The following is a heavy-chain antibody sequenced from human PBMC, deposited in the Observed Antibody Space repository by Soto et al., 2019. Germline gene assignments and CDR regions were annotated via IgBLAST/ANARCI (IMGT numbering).Heavy chain of an antibody. D-gene: IGHD5-18*01. V-gene: IGHV3-48*01. J-gene: IGHJ4*02. CDR3: GRDLGYSWHTELFPY. CDR1: GFTFSSYS. Sequence: GGSLRLSCAASGFTFSSYSMNWVRQAPGKGLEWVSYISSSSSTIYYADSVKGRFTISRDNAKNSLYLQMNSLRAEDTAVYYCGRDLGYSWHTELFPYRGQGTLVTVSS. CDR2: ISSSSSTI.